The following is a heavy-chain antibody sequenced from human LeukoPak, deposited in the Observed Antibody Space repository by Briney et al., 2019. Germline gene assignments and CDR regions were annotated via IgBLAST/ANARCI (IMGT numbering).Heavy chain of an antibody. J-gene: IGHJ4*02. CDR2: VSYDGSRK. V-gene: IGHV3-30*04. Sequence: TGGSLRLSCAASGFIFSSYPMHWVRQAPGKGLDWVAFVSYDGSRKYYADSVKGRFTILRDNAKNTVYLQMNSLRGEDTAVYYCARGIPNSYGKDYWGQGTLVTVSS. CDR1: GFIFSSYP. CDR3: ARGIPNSYGKDY. D-gene: IGHD3-16*01.